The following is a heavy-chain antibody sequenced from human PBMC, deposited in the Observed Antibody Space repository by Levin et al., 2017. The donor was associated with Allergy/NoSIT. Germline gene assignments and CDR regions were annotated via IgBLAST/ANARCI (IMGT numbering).Heavy chain of an antibody. CDR2: INHSGST. CDR1: GGSFSGYY. J-gene: IGHJ4*02. Sequence: KASETLSLTCAVYGGSFSGYYWSSIRQPPGKGLEWIAEINHSGSTNYNPSLKSRVTISVDTSKNQFSLKLSSVTAADTAVYYCARMASAHLDYWGQGTLVTVSS. V-gene: IGHV4-34*01. CDR3: ARMASAHLDY. D-gene: IGHD5-24*01.